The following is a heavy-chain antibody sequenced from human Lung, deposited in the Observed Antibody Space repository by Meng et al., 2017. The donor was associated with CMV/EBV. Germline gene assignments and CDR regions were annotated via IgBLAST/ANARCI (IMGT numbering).Heavy chain of an antibody. D-gene: IGHD2-15*01. CDR2: FVNYVDT. CDR3: ASGTPGRSYCDY. Sequence: QVPRLQSGPGVKKPGASVRVSCKASGYTFGSYGICWVRQAPGQGLEWMGWFVNYVDTYPAPKFQGRVTMTTDTHTNTAFMELRSLTSDDTAVYYCASGTPGRSYCDYWGQGTLVTVSS. V-gene: IGHV1-18*01. CDR1: GYTFGSYG. J-gene: IGHJ4*02.